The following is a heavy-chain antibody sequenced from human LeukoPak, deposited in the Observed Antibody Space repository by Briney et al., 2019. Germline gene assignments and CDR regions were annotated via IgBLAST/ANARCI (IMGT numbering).Heavy chain of an antibody. V-gene: IGHV4-59*01. CDR1: GISISSYY. CDR3: AGTTIRPDY. Sequence: PSETLSLTCTVSGISISSYYWSWIRQPPGKGLEWIGYIYYSGSTNYNPSLKSRVTISVDTSKNQFSLKLSSVAAADTAVYYCAGTTIRPDYWGQGTLVTVSS. J-gene: IGHJ4*02. CDR2: IYYSGST. D-gene: IGHD3-3*01.